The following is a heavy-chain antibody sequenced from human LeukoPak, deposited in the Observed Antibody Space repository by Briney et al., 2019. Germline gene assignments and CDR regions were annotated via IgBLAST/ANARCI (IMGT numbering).Heavy chain of an antibody. Sequence: ASQTLSLTCTVSGGSISSGGYYWSWIRQAPGKGLEWIGHIYYSGSTYYNPSLKSRLTMSIDTYKNQFSLKLGSVTAADTAVYYCSVVDPTLFLDPWGQGTLVTVSS. CDR3: SVVDPTLFLDP. J-gene: IGHJ5*02. V-gene: IGHV4-30-4*08. CDR1: GGSISSGGYY. CDR2: IYYSGST. D-gene: IGHD2-15*01.